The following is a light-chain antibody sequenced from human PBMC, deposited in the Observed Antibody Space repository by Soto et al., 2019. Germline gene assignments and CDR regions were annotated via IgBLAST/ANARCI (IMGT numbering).Light chain of an antibody. CDR2: EVT. Sequence: QPVLTQPASVSGSPGQSITISCTGTSSDVGAYNYLSWYQQHPGKAPKVIIYEVTNRPSGVSSRFSGSKSGNTASLTISGLQAEDEADYYCSSYTSSNSYVFGTGTKVTVL. J-gene: IGLJ1*01. V-gene: IGLV2-14*01. CDR3: SSYTSSNSYV. CDR1: SSDVGAYNY.